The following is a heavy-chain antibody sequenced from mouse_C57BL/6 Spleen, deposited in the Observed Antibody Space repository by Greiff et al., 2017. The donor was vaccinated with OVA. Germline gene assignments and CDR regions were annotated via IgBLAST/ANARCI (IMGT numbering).Heavy chain of an antibody. CDR2: IHPSDSDT. D-gene: IGHD4-1*01. V-gene: IGHV1-74*01. Sequence: QVQLKQPGAELVKPGASVKVSCKASGYTFTSYWMHWVKQRPGQGLEWIGRIHPSDSDTNYNQKFKGKATLTVDKSSSTAYMQLSSLTSEDSAVYYCAMGELTGPMDYWGQGTSVTVSS. J-gene: IGHJ4*01. CDR1: GYTFTSYW. CDR3: AMGELTGPMDY.